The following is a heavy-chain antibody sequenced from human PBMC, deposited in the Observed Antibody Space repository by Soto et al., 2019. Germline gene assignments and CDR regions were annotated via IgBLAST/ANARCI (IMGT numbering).Heavy chain of an antibody. J-gene: IGHJ3*02. D-gene: IGHD3-22*01. V-gene: IGHV1-24*01. Sequence: ASVKVSCKVSGYTLTELSMHWVRQAPGKGLEWMGGFDPEDGEANYAQKFQGRVTMTADESTSTAYMELSSLRSEDTAVYYCARYYYDSSGYYYDADAFDIWGQGTMVTVSS. CDR1: GYTLTELS. CDR3: ARYYYDSSGYYYDADAFDI. CDR2: FDPEDGEA.